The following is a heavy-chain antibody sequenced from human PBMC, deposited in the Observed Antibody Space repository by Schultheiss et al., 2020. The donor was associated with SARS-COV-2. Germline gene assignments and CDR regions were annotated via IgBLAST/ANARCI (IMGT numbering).Heavy chain of an antibody. CDR2: IYYSGST. CDR1: GGSFSGYY. J-gene: IGHJ5*02. V-gene: IGHV4-59*01. Sequence: SETLSLTCAVYGGSFSGYYWSWLRQSPGKGLEWIGNIYYSGSTYYNPSLKSRVTISLDTSKNQFSLKLSSVTAADTAVYYCARELAYLNWFDPWGQGTLVTVSS. D-gene: IGHD2-2*02. CDR3: ARELAYLNWFDP.